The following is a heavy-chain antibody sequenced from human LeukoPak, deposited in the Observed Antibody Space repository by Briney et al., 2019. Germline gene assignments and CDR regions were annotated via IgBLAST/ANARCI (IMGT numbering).Heavy chain of an antibody. CDR1: GFTFSSYW. V-gene: IGHV3-7*01. D-gene: IGHD6-6*01. Sequence: GGSLRLSCAASGFTFSSYWMSWVRQAPGKGLEWVANIKQDGSEKYYVDSVKGRFTISRDNAKNSLYLQMNSLRAEDTAVYYCARKSREYSGSTLTHYYYYYYMDVWGKGTTVTVSS. CDR2: IKQDGSEK. J-gene: IGHJ6*03. CDR3: ARKSREYSGSTLTHYYYYYYMDV.